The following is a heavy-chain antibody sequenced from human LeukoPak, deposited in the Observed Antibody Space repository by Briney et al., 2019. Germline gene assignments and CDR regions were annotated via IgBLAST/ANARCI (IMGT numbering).Heavy chain of an antibody. CDR2: MNPNSGNT. CDR3: ARGSPSDYYYPFDY. Sequence: ASVKVSCKTSGYTFTNYDINWVRQATGQGLEWMGWMNPNSGNTGYAQKFQGRVTITRHTSITTAYMELSSLRSEDTAVYYCARGSPSDYYYPFDYWGRGTLVTVSS. J-gene: IGHJ4*02. D-gene: IGHD3-22*01. CDR1: GYTFTNYD. V-gene: IGHV1-8*02.